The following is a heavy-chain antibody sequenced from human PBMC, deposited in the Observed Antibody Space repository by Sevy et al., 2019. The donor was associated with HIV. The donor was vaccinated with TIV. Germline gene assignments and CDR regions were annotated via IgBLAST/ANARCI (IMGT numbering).Heavy chain of an antibody. V-gene: IGHV3-30*02. D-gene: IGHD2-2*02. Sequence: GGSLRLSCAASGFTFSSYGMHWVRQAPRKGLEWVAFIRYDRSNKYYADSVKGRFTISRDNSKNTLYLQMNSLRAEDTAVYYCAKNPYCSSTSCYTWFDPWGQGTLVTVSS. CDR3: AKNPYCSSTSCYTWFDP. J-gene: IGHJ5*02. CDR2: IRYDRSNK. CDR1: GFTFSSYG.